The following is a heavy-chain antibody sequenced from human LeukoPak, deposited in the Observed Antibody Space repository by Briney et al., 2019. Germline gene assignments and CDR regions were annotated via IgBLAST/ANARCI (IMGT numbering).Heavy chain of an antibody. CDR1: GYTFTGYY. J-gene: IGHJ4*02. CDR3: ARKTDHYDFWSGYYTAIDY. D-gene: IGHD3-3*01. CDR2: INPNSGGT. V-gene: IGHV1-2*02. Sequence: ASVKVSCKASGYTFTGYYMHWVRQAPGQGLEWMGWINPNSGGTNYAQKFQGRVTMTRDTSISTAYMELSRLRSDDTAVYYCARKTDHYDFWSGYYTAIDYWGQGTLVTDSS.